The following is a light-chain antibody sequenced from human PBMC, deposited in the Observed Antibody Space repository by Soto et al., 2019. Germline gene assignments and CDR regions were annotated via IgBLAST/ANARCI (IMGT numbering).Light chain of an antibody. CDR1: QSISSY. CDR2: AAS. CDR3: QQSYRTPRFT. J-gene: IGKJ3*01. V-gene: IGKV1-39*01. Sequence: DIQMTQSPSSLSASVGDRVTITCRASQSISSYLNWYQQKPGKAPKLLIYAASSLQSGVPSRFSGSGSGTDFTLTISSLQPEDFETYYCQQSYRTPRFTFGPGTKVDIK.